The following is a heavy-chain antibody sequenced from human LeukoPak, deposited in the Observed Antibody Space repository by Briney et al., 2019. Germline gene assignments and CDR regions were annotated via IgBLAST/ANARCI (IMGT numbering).Heavy chain of an antibody. CDR1: GGTFSSYA. D-gene: IGHD4-17*01. CDR3: ARDRGGNGDYKYYYYGMDV. V-gene: IGHV1-69*04. Sequence: GASVKVSCKASGGTFSSYAISWVRQAPGQGLEWMGRIIPILGIANYAQKFQGRVTITADKSTSTAYMELSSLRSEDTAVYYCARDRGGNGDYKYYYYGMDVWGQGTTVTVSS. J-gene: IGHJ6*02. CDR2: IIPILGIA.